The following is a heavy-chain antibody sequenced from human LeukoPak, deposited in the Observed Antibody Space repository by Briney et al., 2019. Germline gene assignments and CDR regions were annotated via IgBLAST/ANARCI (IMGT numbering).Heavy chain of an antibody. V-gene: IGHV3-30*02. CDR1: GFTFSSYG. D-gene: IGHD6-19*01. Sequence: GGSLRLSCAASGFTFSSYGMHWVRQAPGKGLEWVAFIRYDGSNKYYADSVKGRFTISRDNSKNTLCLQMNSLRAEDTAVYYCAKDFTYSSGWYGQYNWFDPWGQGTLVTVSS. CDR3: AKDFTYSSGWYGQYNWFDP. J-gene: IGHJ5*02. CDR2: IRYDGSNK.